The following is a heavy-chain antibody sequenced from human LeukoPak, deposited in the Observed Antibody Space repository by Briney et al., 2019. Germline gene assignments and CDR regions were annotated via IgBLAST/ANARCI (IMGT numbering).Heavy chain of an antibody. D-gene: IGHD3-22*01. J-gene: IGHJ4*02. CDR1: GYTFTGYY. CDR3: ARSYRYYYDSSGPGGY. Sequence: ASVTVSCKASGYTFTGYYMHWVRQAPGQGLEWMGWINPNSGGTNYAQKFQGRVTMTRDTSISTAYMELSRLRSDDTAVYYCARSYRYYYDSSGPGGYWGQGTLVTVSS. CDR2: INPNSGGT. V-gene: IGHV1-2*02.